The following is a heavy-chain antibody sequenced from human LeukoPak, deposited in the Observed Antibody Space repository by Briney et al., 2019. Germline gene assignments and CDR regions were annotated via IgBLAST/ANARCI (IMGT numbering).Heavy chain of an antibody. Sequence: GGSLRLSCAASGFTFSSYEMNWVRQAPGKGLEWVSCISGSSSSIYYAGAVRGRFTISRDNAKNSLFLQMSSLRDEDTALYYCARARYSGNYYGAFDIWGQGTLVTVSS. J-gene: IGHJ3*02. CDR2: ISGSSSSI. CDR3: ARARYSGNYYGAFDI. V-gene: IGHV3-48*02. D-gene: IGHD1-26*01. CDR1: GFTFSSYE.